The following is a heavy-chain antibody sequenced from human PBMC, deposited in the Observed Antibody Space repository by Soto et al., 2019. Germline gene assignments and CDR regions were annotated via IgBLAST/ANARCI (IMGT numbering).Heavy chain of an antibody. D-gene: IGHD3-3*01. V-gene: IGHV3-30*18. CDR2: ISYHGRNK. CDR1: GFTFSGYG. CDR3: VKDGSLEVPDVPLEEYYFDH. Sequence: GGSLRLSCAASGFTFSGYGMHWVRQAPGKGLEWVAVISYHGRNKYYVDSVKGRFTISRDGSKNTLYLQMDSVRAEDTAVYYCVKDGSLEVPDVPLEEYYFDHWGQGTLVTVSS. J-gene: IGHJ4*02.